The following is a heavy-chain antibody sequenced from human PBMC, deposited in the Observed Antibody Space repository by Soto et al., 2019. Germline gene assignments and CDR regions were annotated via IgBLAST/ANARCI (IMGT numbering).Heavy chain of an antibody. CDR2: IYYSGST. V-gene: IGHV4-39*01. Sequence: QLQLQESGPGLVKPSETLSLTCTVSVGSISTTSYYWGWIRQPPGKGLEWIGSIYYSGSTYYNPSLKSRVTISVDTSKNQFSLQLSSVTAADTAVYYCARRNIAVVEEPTTYFDYWGQGTLVTVSS. J-gene: IGHJ4*02. D-gene: IGHD2-15*01. CDR3: ARRNIAVVEEPTTYFDY. CDR1: VGSISTTSYY.